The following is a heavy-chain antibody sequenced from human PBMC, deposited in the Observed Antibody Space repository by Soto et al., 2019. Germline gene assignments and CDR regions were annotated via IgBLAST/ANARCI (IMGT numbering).Heavy chain of an antibody. D-gene: IGHD3-3*01. CDR3: ARFSYYDFWSGYYSLSYYYYGMDV. V-gene: IGHV5-51*01. CDR2: IYPGDSDT. CDR1: GYSFTSYW. J-gene: IGHJ6*02. Sequence: PGESLKISCKGSGYSFTSYWIGWVRQMPGKGLEWMGIIYPGDSDTRYSPSFQGQVTISADESISTAYLQWSSLKASDTAMYYCARFSYYDFWSGYYSLSYYYYGMDVWGQGTTVTVSS.